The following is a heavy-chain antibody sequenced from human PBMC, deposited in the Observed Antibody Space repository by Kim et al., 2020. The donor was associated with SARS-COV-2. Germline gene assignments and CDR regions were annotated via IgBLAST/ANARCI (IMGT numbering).Heavy chain of an antibody. V-gene: IGHV7-4-1*02. Sequence: ASVKVSCKASGYTFTSYAMNWVRQAPGQGLEWMGWINTNTGNPTYAQGFTGRFVFSLDTSVSTAYLQISSLKAEDTAVYYCARDDSGTLGLYYYYYYMDVWGKGHTVTVSS. D-gene: IGHD1-1*01. J-gene: IGHJ6*03. CDR2: INTNTGNP. CDR1: GYTFTSYA. CDR3: ARDDSGTLGLYYYYYYMDV.